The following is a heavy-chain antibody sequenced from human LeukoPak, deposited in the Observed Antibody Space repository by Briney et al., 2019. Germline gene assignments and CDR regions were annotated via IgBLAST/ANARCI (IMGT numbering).Heavy chain of an antibody. CDR1: GFTFSSYA. V-gene: IGHV3-23*01. Sequence: GGSLRLSCAASGFTFSSYAMSWVRQAPGKGLEWVSAISGSGGSTYYADSVKGRFTLSRDNSKNTLYLQMNSLRAEDTAVYYCAKGSIAARLFLYYFDYWGQGTLVTVSS. D-gene: IGHD6-6*01. CDR2: ISGSGGST. CDR3: AKGSIAARLFLYYFDY. J-gene: IGHJ4*02.